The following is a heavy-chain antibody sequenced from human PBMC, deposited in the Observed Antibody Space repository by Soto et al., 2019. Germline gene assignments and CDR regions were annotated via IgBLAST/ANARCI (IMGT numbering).Heavy chain of an antibody. V-gene: IGHV3-23*01. CDR3: AKVGRGTIFGVVASDYYGMDV. D-gene: IGHD3-3*01. CDR2: ISGSGGST. Sequence: EVQLLESGGGLVQPGGSLRLSCAASGFTFSSYAMSWVRQAPGKGLEWVSAISGSGGSTYYADSVKGRFTISRDNSKNTLYLQMNSLRAEDTAVYYCAKVGRGTIFGVVASDYYGMDVWGQGTTVTVSS. J-gene: IGHJ6*02. CDR1: GFTFSSYA.